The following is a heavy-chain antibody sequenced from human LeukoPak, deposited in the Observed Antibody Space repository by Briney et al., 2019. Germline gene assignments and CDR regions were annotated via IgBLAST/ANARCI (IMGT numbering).Heavy chain of an antibody. CDR2: INRDGSST. D-gene: IGHD3-10*01. V-gene: IGHV3-74*01. Sequence: HPGGSLRLSCAASGIIFSNYWMHWVRQAPGKGLVWVSRINRDGSSTSYADSVKGRFTISRDNAKNTLYLQMNSLRAEDTAVYYCAREGGVPGRYFDYWGQGTLVTVSS. J-gene: IGHJ4*02. CDR3: AREGGVPGRYFDY. CDR1: GIIFSNYW.